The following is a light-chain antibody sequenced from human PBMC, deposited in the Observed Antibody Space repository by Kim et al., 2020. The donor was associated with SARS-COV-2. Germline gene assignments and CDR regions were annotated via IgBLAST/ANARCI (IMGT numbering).Light chain of an antibody. CDR2: DTT. CDR1: SGPVTRSHF. Sequence: PGATVHITCSSSSGPVTRSHFPYWFQQRPGQAPRTLISDTTNTHSWTPARFSGSLLGDKAALTLSGAQPEDEADYYCLLSYSGVWVFGGGTKLTVL. CDR3: LLSYSGVWV. V-gene: IGLV7-46*01. J-gene: IGLJ3*02.